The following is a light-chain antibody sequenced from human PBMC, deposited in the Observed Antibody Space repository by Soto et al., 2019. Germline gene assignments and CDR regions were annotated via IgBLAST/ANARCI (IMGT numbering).Light chain of an antibody. J-gene: IGLJ1*01. CDR3: QSYDSSLSGYV. CDR1: SSNIGAGYD. V-gene: IGLV1-40*01. CDR2: GNS. Sequence: QSVLTQPPSVSGAPGQRVTISCTGSSSNIGAGYDVHWYQQLPGTDPKLLIYGNSNRPSGVPDRFSGSKSGTSASLAITVLQAEDEADYYCQSYDSSLSGYVFGTGTKVTVL.